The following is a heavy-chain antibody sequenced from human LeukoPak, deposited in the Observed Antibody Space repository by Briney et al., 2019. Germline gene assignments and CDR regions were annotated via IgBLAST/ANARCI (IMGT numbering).Heavy chain of an antibody. Sequence: GGSLRLSCAASGFTFSSYAMHWVRRAPGKGLEWVAVISYDGSNKYYADSVKGRFTISRDNSKNTLYLQMNSLRAEDTAVYYCSRDPRAIDYLGQGTLVTVSS. J-gene: IGHJ4*02. CDR2: ISYDGSNK. CDR3: SRDPRAIDY. CDR1: GFTFSSYA. V-gene: IGHV3-30-3*01.